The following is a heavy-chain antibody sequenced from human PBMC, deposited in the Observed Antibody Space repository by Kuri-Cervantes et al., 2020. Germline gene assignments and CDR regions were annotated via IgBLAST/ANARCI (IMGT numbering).Heavy chain of an antibody. CDR1: GFTFSIYS. Sequence: GESLKISCAASGFTFSIYSMNWVRQAPGKGLEWVSSIVSSSSYIYYADSVKGRFTISRDNSKNTLYLQMNSLRAEDTAVYYCAKDLVPGNDYDILTGYSYWGQGSLVTVSS. J-gene: IGHJ4*02. V-gene: IGHV3-21*04. D-gene: IGHD3-9*01. CDR3: AKDLVPGNDYDILTGYSY. CDR2: IVSSSSYI.